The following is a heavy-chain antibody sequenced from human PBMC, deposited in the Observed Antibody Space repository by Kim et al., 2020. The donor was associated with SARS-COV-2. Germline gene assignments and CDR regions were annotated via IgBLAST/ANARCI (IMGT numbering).Heavy chain of an antibody. Sequence: FADSRKDRLTISREDAKNSLYLQMNSRRAEDTAVYYCARVRSTFQGNYLDYWGQGTLVTVSS. J-gene: IGHJ4*02. D-gene: IGHD3-10*01. CDR3: ARVRSTFQGNYLDY. V-gene: IGHV3-21*01.